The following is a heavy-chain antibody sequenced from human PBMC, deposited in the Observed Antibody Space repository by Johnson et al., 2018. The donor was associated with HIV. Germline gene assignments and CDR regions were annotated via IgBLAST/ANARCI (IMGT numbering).Heavy chain of an antibody. CDR1: GFTFSSYA. CDR2: ISSSGASI. V-gene: IGHV3-48*04. J-gene: IGHJ3*02. D-gene: IGHD6-13*01. Sequence: MQLVESGGGVVQPGRSLRLSCAASGFTFSSYAMHWVRQAPGKGLEWVSYISSSGASIYYADSVKGRFTISRDNAKNSLYLQMNSLRPEDTAVYYCARGGYLDAFDIWGQGTMVTVSS. CDR3: ARGGYLDAFDI.